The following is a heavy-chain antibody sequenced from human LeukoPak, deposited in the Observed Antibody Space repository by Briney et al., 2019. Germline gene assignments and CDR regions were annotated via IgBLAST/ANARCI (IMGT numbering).Heavy chain of an antibody. CDR2: ISYDGSNK. Sequence: GGSLRLSCAASGFTFSSYGMHWVRQAPGKGLEWVAVISYDGSNKYYADSVKGRFTISRDNSKNTLYLQMNSLRAEDTAVYYCAKGRLAVAGLGSPPDCWGQGTLVTVSS. CDR3: AKGRLAVAGLGSPPDC. V-gene: IGHV3-30*18. D-gene: IGHD6-19*01. J-gene: IGHJ4*02. CDR1: GFTFSSYG.